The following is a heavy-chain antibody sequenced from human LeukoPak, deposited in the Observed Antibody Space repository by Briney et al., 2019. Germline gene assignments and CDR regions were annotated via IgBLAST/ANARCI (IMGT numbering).Heavy chain of an antibody. CDR2: ISGSGGST. CDR1: GVTFSSYA. V-gene: IGHV3-23*01. CDR3: AKLLNNRYFDSNFDY. J-gene: IGHJ4*02. Sequence: GGSLRLSCAASGVTFSSYAMNWVRQAPGKGLEWVSSISGSGGSTYYADSVKGRFTISRDNSKNMLYLQMNSLRAEDTAVYYCAKLLNNRYFDSNFDYWGQGTLVTVSS. D-gene: IGHD3-9*01.